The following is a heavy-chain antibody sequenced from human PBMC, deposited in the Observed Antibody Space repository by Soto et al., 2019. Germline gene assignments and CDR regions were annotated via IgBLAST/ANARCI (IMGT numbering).Heavy chain of an antibody. CDR3: ARQAPTDYDILTGYPDY. Sequence: PSETLSLTCTVSGGSISSSSYYWGWIRQPPGKGLEWIGSIYYSGSTYYNPSLKSRVTISVDTSKNQFSLKLSSVTAADTAVYYCARQAPTDYDILTGYPDYWGQGTLVTVSS. J-gene: IGHJ4*02. V-gene: IGHV4-39*01. D-gene: IGHD3-9*01. CDR1: GGSISSSSYY. CDR2: IYYSGST.